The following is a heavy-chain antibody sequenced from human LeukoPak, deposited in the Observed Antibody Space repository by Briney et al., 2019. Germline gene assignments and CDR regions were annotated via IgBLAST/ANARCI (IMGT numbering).Heavy chain of an antibody. Sequence: GASETVSRKVSVYTLSELSTHWVRQAPGKGLEWRGGFDPEDGETIYSHKFQGRVTMTEDTSTDTGYMELRSLRSDDTAVYYCARDTYYYGSGSYLLGTYYYYGMGVWGKGTTVTVSS. CDR2: FDPEDGET. D-gene: IGHD3-10*01. J-gene: IGHJ6*01. CDR1: VYTLSELS. CDR3: ARDTYYYGSGSYLLGTYYYYGMGV. V-gene: IGHV1-24*01.